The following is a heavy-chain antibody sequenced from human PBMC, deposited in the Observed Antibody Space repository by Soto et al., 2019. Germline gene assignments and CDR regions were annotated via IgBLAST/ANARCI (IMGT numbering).Heavy chain of an antibody. CDR1: GGSISSYY. CDR2: IYYSGST. Sequence: KTSETLSLTCTVSGGSISSYYWSWIRQPPGKGLEWIGYIYYSGSTNYNPSLKSRVTISVDTSKNQFSLKLSSVTAADTAVYYCARTRYSSSSAIDYWGQGTLVTVSS. V-gene: IGHV4-59*01. J-gene: IGHJ4*02. CDR3: ARTRYSSSSAIDY. D-gene: IGHD6-6*01.